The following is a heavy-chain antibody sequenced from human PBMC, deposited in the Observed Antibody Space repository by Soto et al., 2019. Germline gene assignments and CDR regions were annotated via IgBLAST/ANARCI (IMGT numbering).Heavy chain of an antibody. CDR3: ARDGAVVTATYYYYYGMDV. CDR1: GGSISSGDYY. Sequence: QVQLQESGPGLVKPSQTLSLTCTVSGGSISSGDYYWSWIRQPPGKGLEWIGYIYYSGSTYYNPSLKSRVTISVDTSKNQFSLKLSSVTAADTAVYYCARDGAVVTATYYYYYGMDVWGQGTTVTVSS. CDR2: IYYSGST. D-gene: IGHD2-21*02. V-gene: IGHV4-30-4*01. J-gene: IGHJ6*02.